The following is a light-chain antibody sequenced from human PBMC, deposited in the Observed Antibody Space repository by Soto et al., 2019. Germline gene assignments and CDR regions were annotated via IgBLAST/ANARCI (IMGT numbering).Light chain of an antibody. V-gene: IGLV1-44*01. CDR2: SNN. CDR1: SSNIGSNT. J-gene: IGLJ3*02. CDR3: AAWDDSLNGWV. Sequence: QSVLTQPPSASGTPGQRVTISCPGSSSNIGSNTVNWYQQLPGTAPKLLIYSNNQRPSGVPDRFSGSKSGTSASLAICGLQSEDEADYYCAAWDDSLNGWVFGGGTKLTVL.